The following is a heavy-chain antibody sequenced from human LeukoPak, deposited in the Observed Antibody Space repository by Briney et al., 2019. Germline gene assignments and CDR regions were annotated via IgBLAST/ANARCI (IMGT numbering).Heavy chain of an antibody. CDR3: ARLSRSGWYRGSFDY. CDR1: GGSISRYY. V-gene: IGHV4-59*08. Sequence: SETLSLTCTVSGGSISRYYWSWIRQPPGEGLEWIGYIYYSGSTNYNPSLKSRVTISVDTSKNQFSLKLSSVTAADTAVYYCARLSRSGWYRGSFDYWGQGTLVTVSS. D-gene: IGHD6-19*01. J-gene: IGHJ4*02. CDR2: IYYSGST.